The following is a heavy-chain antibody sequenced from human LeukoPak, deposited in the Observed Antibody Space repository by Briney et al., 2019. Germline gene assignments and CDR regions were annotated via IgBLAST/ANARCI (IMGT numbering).Heavy chain of an antibody. J-gene: IGHJ4*02. CDR3: ARDTDSSSSSYFDY. D-gene: IGHD6-6*01. V-gene: IGHV3-33*08. Sequence: GGSLRLSCAASGFTFSDFYMSWVRQAPGKGLEWVAVIWYDGSNKYYADSVKGRFTISRDNSKNTLYLQMNSLGAEDTAVYYCARDTDSSSSSYFDYWGQGTLVTVSS. CDR1: GFTFSDFY. CDR2: IWYDGSNK.